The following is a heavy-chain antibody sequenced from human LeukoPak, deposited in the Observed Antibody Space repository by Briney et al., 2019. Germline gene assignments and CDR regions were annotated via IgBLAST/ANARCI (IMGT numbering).Heavy chain of an antibody. D-gene: IGHD1-1*01. CDR1: GFTFSSYA. V-gene: IGHV3-23*01. Sequence: GGSLRLSCAASGFTFSSYAMSWVRQAPGKGLEWVSYISSSGSTIYYADSVKGRFTISRDNSKNTLSLQMNSLRAEDTAVYYCAKSLERDSYYFYMDVWGKGTTVTVSS. CDR2: ISSSGSTI. J-gene: IGHJ6*03. CDR3: AKSLERDSYYFYMDV.